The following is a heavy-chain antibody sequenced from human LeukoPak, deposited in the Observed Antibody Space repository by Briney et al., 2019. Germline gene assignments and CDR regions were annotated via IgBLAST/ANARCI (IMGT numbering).Heavy chain of an antibody. D-gene: IGHD6-13*01. J-gene: IGHJ3*01. CDR1: GFTFSNYG. V-gene: IGHV3-33*01. Sequence: GGSLRLSCITSGFTFSNYGFHWVRQAPGKGLEWTAAIWYDGSNQYYPDSVKGRFTISRDDSKNTIYLQMNSLRIEDTAMYYCARDLSSSWSPGVWGQGTMVSVSS. CDR2: IWYDGSNQ. CDR3: ARDLSSSWSPGV.